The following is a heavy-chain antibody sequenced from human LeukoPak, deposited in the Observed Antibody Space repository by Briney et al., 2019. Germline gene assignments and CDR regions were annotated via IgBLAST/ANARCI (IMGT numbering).Heavy chain of an antibody. Sequence: GGSLRLSCAASGFTFSSNAMHWARQAPGKGLEWVAVISYDGRNKYHADSVKGRFTISRDNSKNTLYLQMNSLRAEDTAVYYCARGNGDYDYWGQGTLVTVSS. CDR3: ARGNGDYDY. CDR1: GFTFSSNA. J-gene: IGHJ4*02. V-gene: IGHV3-30*03. D-gene: IGHD4-17*01. CDR2: ISYDGRNK.